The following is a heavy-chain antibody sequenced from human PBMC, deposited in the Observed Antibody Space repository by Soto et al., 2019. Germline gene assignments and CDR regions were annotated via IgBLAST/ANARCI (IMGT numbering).Heavy chain of an antibody. Sequence: ASVKVSCKASGYTFTSYAMHWVRQAPGQRLEWMGWINAGNGNTKYSQKFQGRVTITRDTSASTAYMELSSLRSEDTAVYYCASSRGRGSDYDFWSGYYTGGDWFDPWGQGTMVTVYS. J-gene: IGHJ5*02. CDR3: ASSRGRGSDYDFWSGYYTGGDWFDP. CDR2: INAGNGNT. D-gene: IGHD3-3*01. V-gene: IGHV1-3*01. CDR1: GYTFTSYA.